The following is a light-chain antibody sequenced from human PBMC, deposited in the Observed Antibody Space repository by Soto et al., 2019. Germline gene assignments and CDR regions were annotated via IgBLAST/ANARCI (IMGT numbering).Light chain of an antibody. CDR2: DAS. J-gene: IGKJ4*01. CDR3: QQRSR. Sequence: NVLTQSPATLSLSPVDSATLSCRASQSSSGYLAWYQQKPGQAPRLLIYDASTRAPGIPTRFSGSGSGTDYTLTITSLEPEDFAVYYCQQRSRFGGGTKVDIK. V-gene: IGKV3-11*01. CDR1: QSSSGY.